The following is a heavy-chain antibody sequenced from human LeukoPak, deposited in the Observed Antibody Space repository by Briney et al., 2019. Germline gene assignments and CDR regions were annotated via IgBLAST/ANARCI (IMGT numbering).Heavy chain of an antibody. J-gene: IGHJ4*02. Sequence: PGGSLRLSCAASGFTFSSYWMHWVRHAPGKGLVWVSRINSDGSSTSYADSVKGRFTISRDNAKNALYLQMNSLRAEDTAVYYCARGSDSSGWYPSFDYWGQGTLVTVSS. V-gene: IGHV3-74*01. CDR1: GFTFSSYW. D-gene: IGHD6-19*01. CDR3: ARGSDSSGWYPSFDY. CDR2: INSDGSST.